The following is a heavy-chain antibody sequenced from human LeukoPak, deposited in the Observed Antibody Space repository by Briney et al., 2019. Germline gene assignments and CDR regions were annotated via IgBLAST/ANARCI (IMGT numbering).Heavy chain of an antibody. V-gene: IGHV3-72*01. Sequence: PGGSLRPSCAASGFTFSDHYMDWVAQAPGKGLEWVGRTRNKANNYTTEYAASVKGRFTISRDDSRNSLYLQMNSLKTEDTAVYYCARTPRVRGVFNPFDYWGQGTLVTVSS. CDR1: GFTFSDHY. D-gene: IGHD3-10*01. CDR3: ARTPRVRGVFNPFDY. CDR2: TRNKANNYTT. J-gene: IGHJ4*02.